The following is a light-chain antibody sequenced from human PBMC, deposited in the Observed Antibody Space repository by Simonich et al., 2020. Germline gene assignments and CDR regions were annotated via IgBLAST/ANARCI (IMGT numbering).Light chain of an antibody. Sequence: DIVMTQSPDSLAVSLGERATINCKSSQSVLYSSNNKNYLAWYQQKPGQPPTLLIYWAPTRESGFPDRFSGSGSGTDFTLTISSLQAEDVAVYYCQQYYSTPNTFGQGTKLEIK. J-gene: IGKJ2*01. CDR2: WAP. CDR1: QSVLYSSNNKNY. V-gene: IGKV4-1*01. CDR3: QQYYSTPNT.